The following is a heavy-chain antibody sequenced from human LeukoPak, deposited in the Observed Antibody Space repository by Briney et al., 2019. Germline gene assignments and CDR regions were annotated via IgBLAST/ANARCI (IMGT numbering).Heavy chain of an antibody. V-gene: IGHV3-30-3*01. Sequence: GRSLRLSCAASGFTFSSYAMHWVRQAPGKGLEWVAVISYDGSNKYYADSVKGRFTISRDNSKNTLYLQMNSLRAEDTAVYYCARELAKTTNFDYWGQGTLVTVSS. J-gene: IGHJ4*02. D-gene: IGHD1-26*01. CDR3: ARELAKTTNFDY. CDR2: ISYDGSNK. CDR1: GFTFSSYA.